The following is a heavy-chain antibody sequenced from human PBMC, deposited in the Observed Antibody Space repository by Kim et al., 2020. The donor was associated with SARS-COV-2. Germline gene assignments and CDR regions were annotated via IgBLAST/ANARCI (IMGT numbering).Heavy chain of an antibody. CDR3: ARDSYYDSFRDYYYYMDV. D-gene: IGHD3-9*01. Sequence: ASVKVSCKASGYTFTSYAMHWVRQAPGQRLEWMGWINAGNGNTKYSQKFQGRVTITRDTSASTAYMELSSLRSEDTAVYYCARDSYYDSFRDYYYYMDVWGKGTTVTVS. CDR2: INAGNGNT. V-gene: IGHV1-3*01. J-gene: IGHJ6*03. CDR1: GYTFTSYA.